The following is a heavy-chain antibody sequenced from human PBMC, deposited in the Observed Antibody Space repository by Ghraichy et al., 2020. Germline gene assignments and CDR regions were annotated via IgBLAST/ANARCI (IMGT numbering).Heavy chain of an antibody. CDR2: ISGSGGST. CDR1: GFTFSSYA. J-gene: IGHJ4*02. Sequence: GGSLRLSCAASGFTFSSYAMSWVRQASGKGLEWVSAISGSGGSTYYADSVKGRFTISRDNSKNTLYLQMNSLRAEDTAVYYCAKDLEYSSSPYWGQGTLVTVSS. D-gene: IGHD6-13*01. V-gene: IGHV3-23*01. CDR3: AKDLEYSSSPY.